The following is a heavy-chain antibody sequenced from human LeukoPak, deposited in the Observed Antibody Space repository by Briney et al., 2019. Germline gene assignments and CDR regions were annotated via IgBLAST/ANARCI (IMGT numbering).Heavy chain of an antibody. V-gene: IGHV3-7*01. Sequence: PGGSLRLSCAASGFTFSSYWMSWVRQAPGKGLEWVANIKQDGSEKYYVDSVKGRFTISRDNAKNSLYLQMNSLRAEDTAVYYCARDGGSWSIYYYYYMDVWGKGTTVTVSS. CDR2: IKQDGSEK. CDR1: GFTFSSYW. CDR3: ARDGGSWSIYYYYYMDV. J-gene: IGHJ6*03. D-gene: IGHD6-13*01.